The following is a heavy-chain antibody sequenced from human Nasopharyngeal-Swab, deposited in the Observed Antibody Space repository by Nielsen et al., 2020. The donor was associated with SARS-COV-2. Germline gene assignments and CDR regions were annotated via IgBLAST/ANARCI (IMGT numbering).Heavy chain of an antibody. J-gene: IGHJ4*02. CDR3: TRCGGGCYSGRDY. CDR2: IRSKGNTYAT. D-gene: IGHD2-15*01. CDR1: GYRFTDHW. V-gene: IGHV3-73*01. Sequence: GESLKISCETSGYRFTDHWVAWVRQAPGKGPEWVGRIRSKGNTYATAYAASVKGRFIIFRDDPTNTAYLQMNSLKTEDTAVYYCTRCGGGCYSGRDYWGQGTLVTVSS.